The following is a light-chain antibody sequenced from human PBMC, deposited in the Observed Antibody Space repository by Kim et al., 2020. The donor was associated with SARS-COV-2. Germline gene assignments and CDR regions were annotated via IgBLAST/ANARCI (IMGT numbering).Light chain of an antibody. V-gene: IGKV3-20*01. CDR1: QSVPYNY. CDR3: HQFGSSPRT. CDR2: QAF. Sequence: SQGERVSLSCRASQSVPYNYGAWYQQKPGQSPRLVIDQAFRRPTGIPERFSGSGSGTDFTLTISRLEPEDFAVYWCHQFGSSPRTFGPGTKVDIK. J-gene: IGKJ1*01.